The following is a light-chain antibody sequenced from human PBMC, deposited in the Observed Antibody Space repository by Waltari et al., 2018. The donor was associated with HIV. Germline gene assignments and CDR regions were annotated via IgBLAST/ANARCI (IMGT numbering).Light chain of an antibody. CDR1: NIGSKS. V-gene: IGLV3-21*04. CDR3: QVWDSSSDHPV. CDR2: YDS. Sequence: SYVLTQPPSVSVAPGKTARITCGGKNIGSKSVHWYQQKPGQAPVLGIYYDSDRPSGIPGRFSGSNSGNTATLTISRVEAGDEADYYCQVWDSSSDHPVFGTGTKVTVL. J-gene: IGLJ1*01.